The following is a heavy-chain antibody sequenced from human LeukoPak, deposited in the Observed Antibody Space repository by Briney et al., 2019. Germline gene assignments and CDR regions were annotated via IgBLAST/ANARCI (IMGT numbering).Heavy chain of an antibody. D-gene: IGHD3-3*01. J-gene: IGHJ6*04. CDR3: ARVEKGFWSGFKTDV. CDR1: GYSFSSHS. CDR2: ISGGGGII. Sequence: QPGGSLRLSCTGSGYSFSSHSMTWVRQAPGKGLEWISYISGGGGIIHFADSVKGRFTISRANDNNSLYLQMNRLTGEDTAVYFCARVEKGFWSGFKTDVWGMGTTVTVSS. V-gene: IGHV3-48*01.